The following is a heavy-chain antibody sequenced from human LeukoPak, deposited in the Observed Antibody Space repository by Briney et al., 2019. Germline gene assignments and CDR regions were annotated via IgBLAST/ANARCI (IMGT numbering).Heavy chain of an antibody. CDR2: IYYSGST. CDR3: ARSKDYGDYAPFDY. CDR1: GGSISDAAYY. J-gene: IGHJ4*02. V-gene: IGHV4-31*03. Sequence: SETLSLTCTVSGGSISDAAYYWSWIRQHPGKGLEWIGYIYYSGSTYYNPSLKSRVTISVDTSKNQFSLKLSSVTAADTAAYYCARSKDYGDYAPFDYWGQGTLVTVSS. D-gene: IGHD4-17*01.